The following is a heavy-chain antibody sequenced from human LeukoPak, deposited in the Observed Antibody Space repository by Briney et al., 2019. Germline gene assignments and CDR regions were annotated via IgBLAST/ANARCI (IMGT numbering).Heavy chain of an antibody. V-gene: IGHV4-4*07. D-gene: IGHD2-15*01. J-gene: IGHJ4*02. CDR1: GGSISSYY. Sequence: SETLSLTCTVSGGSISSYYWNWIRQPAGKGLEWIGRIHTSGSTNYNPSLKSRVTMSVDTSKNKFSLKLSSVTAADTAVYYCARVICSGGSCRYDYWGQGTLVTVSS. CDR3: ARVICSGGSCRYDY. CDR2: IHTSGST.